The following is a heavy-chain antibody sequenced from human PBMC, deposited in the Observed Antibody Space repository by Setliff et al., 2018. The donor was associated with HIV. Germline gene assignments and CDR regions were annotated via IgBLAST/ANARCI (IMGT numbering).Heavy chain of an antibody. V-gene: IGHV1-69-2*01. CDR1: GYTFSTNA. D-gene: IGHD1-26*01. CDR2: VDPEDGET. CDR3: ATSSIVGATTMGY. Sequence: GASVKVSCKAFGYTFSTNAIHWVRQAPGKGLEWMGRVDPEDGETIYAEKFQGRVTITADTSTDTAYMELSSLRSEDTAVYYCATSSIVGATTMGYWGQGTLVTVSS. J-gene: IGHJ4*02.